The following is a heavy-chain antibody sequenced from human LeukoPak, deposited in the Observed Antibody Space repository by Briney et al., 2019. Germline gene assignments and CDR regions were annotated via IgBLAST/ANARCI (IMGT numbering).Heavy chain of an antibody. CDR3: AKAAFSRTSYFDY. J-gene: IGHJ4*02. Sequence: PGGSLRLSCAASGFTFSTYTMSWVRQAPGKGLEWVSAISGSGGNTYYADSVKGRFTISRDNSKNTLYLQMDSLGADDTAVYYCAKAAFSRTSYFDYWGQGTLVTASS. CDR2: ISGSGGNT. CDR1: GFTFSTYT. V-gene: IGHV3-23*01. D-gene: IGHD3-3*02.